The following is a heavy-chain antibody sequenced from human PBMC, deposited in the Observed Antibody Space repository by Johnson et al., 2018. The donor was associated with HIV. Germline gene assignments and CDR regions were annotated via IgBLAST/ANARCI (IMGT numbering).Heavy chain of an antibody. V-gene: IGHV3-66*01. Sequence: VQLVESGGGLVQPGGSLRLSCAASGFTVRSSYMSWVRQAPGKGLEHVSVIYSDGTTYYADFVKGRFTISRDSSKDTLYLQMNSLRAEDTAVYYCTRGGGAYCGSDCLRTFDVWGQGIVLTVS. CDR1: GFTVRSSY. CDR2: IYSDGTT. CDR3: TRGGGAYCGSDCLRTFDV. D-gene: IGHD2-21*02. J-gene: IGHJ3*01.